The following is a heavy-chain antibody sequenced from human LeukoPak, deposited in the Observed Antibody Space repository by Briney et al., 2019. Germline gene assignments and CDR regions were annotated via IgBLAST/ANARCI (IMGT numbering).Heavy chain of an antibody. CDR1: GGSISSSNW. CDR2: IYHSGST. CDR3: ARVSGYYDSSGYYCVHGHDY. V-gene: IGHV4-4*02. D-gene: IGHD3-22*01. Sequence: KPSETLSLTCAVSGGSISSSNWWSWVRQPPGKGLEWIGEIYHSGSTNYNPSLKSRVTISVDKSKNQFSLKLSSVTAADTAVYYCARVSGYYDSSGYYCVHGHDYWGQGTLVTVSS. J-gene: IGHJ4*02.